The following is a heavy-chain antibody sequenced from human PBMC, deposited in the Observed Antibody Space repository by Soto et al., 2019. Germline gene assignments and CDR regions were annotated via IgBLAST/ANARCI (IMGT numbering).Heavy chain of an antibody. CDR1: GYTFTSYG. CDR3: ARDNPPLDP. Sequence: QVQLVQSGAEVKKPGASVKVSCKASGYTFTSYGISWVRQAPGQGLEWMGWISGYNGNTKYAQKLQGRVAMTTDTTTSPAYMGLRSLRSDDTGVYDCARDNPPLDPWGHGTPVTVSS. CDR2: ISGYNGNT. J-gene: IGHJ5*02. V-gene: IGHV1-18*01.